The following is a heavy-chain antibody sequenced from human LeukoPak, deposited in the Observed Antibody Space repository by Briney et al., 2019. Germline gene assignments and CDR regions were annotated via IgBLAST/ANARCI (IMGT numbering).Heavy chain of an antibody. Sequence: PSQTLSLTCAVSGGSISSGGYSWSWIRQPPGKGLEWIGYIYHSGSTYYNPSLKSRVTISVDRSKNQFSPKLSSVTAADTAVYYCARVSPEEYGGWFDPWGQGTLVTVSS. CDR3: ARVSPEEYGGWFDP. J-gene: IGHJ5*02. CDR2: IYHSGST. V-gene: IGHV4-30-2*01. CDR1: GGSISSGGYS. D-gene: IGHD1-14*01.